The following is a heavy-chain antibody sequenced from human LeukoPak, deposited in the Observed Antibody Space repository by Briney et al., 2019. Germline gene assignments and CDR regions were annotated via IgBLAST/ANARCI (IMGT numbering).Heavy chain of an antibody. CDR3: ARDLVDGEDY. CDR2: ITSDNTI. D-gene: IGHD4-17*01. CDR1: GFTFSSYT. J-gene: IGHJ4*02. V-gene: IGHV3-69-1*01. Sequence: GGSLRLSCAASGFTFSSYTMNWVRQAPGKGLEWISYITSDNTIYYADSVKGRFTIPRDSAKNSLFLQMNSLRVEDTAVYYCARDLVDGEDYWGQGTLVTVSS.